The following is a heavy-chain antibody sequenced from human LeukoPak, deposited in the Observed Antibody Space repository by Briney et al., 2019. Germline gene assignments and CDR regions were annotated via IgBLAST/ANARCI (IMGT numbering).Heavy chain of an antibody. Sequence: GGSLRLSCTASGFTFGDYAMSWFRQAPGKGLEWVGFIRSKAYGGTTEYAASVKGRFTISRDDSKSIAYLQVNSLKTEDTAVYYCTRAYSSSSRLGYYFDYWGQGTLVTVSS. CDR2: IRSKAYGGTT. J-gene: IGHJ4*02. D-gene: IGHD6-6*01. CDR1: GFTFGDYA. V-gene: IGHV3-49*03. CDR3: TRAYSSSSRLGYYFDY.